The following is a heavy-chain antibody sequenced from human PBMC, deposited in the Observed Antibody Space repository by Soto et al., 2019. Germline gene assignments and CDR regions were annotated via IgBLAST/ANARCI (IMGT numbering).Heavy chain of an antibody. J-gene: IGHJ4*02. CDR1: GYNYNNYC. Sequence: QVQLLQSGGEVKKPGSSVKVSCKASGYNYNNYCVTWVRQAPGQGLEWMGWISAFNHKANYAPNIQDRVTMTIDTSTNTAHMEMRSLRPDHTAVYYCARQHNDLWTDSPDFDYWCQGTLVTGSA. V-gene: IGHV1-18*04. CDR3: ARQHNDLWTDSPDFDY. D-gene: IGHD3-9*01. CDR2: ISAFNHKA.